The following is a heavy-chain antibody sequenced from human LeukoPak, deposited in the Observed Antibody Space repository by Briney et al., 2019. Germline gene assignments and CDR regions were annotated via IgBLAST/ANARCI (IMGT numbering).Heavy chain of an antibody. J-gene: IGHJ3*02. CDR3: ARVRPGEWLLRDAFDI. V-gene: IGHV3-21*01. CDR1: GFTFSYYN. CDR2: SSSSSSYI. Sequence: GGSLRLSCAASGFTFSYYNINWVRQAPGKGLEWVSSSSSSSSYIYYSDSVKGRFTTSRDNAKNSLHLQMNSLRAEDTALYYCARVRPGEWLLRDAFDIWGQGTMVTVSS. D-gene: IGHD3-16*01.